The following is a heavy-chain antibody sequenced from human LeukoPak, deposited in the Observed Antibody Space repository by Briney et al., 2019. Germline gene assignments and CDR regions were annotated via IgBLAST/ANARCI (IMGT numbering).Heavy chain of an antibody. CDR3: AIRASYSAFNI. CDR2: IYYSGST. V-gene: IGHV4-38-2*01. Sequence: PSETLSLTCAVSGYSISSGYYWGWIRQPPGKGLEWMGSIYYSGSTYYNPSLKSRVTISVDTSKNQFSLKLSSVTAADTAVYYCAIRASYSAFNIWGQGTMVTVSS. J-gene: IGHJ3*02. D-gene: IGHD1-26*01. CDR1: GYSISSGYY.